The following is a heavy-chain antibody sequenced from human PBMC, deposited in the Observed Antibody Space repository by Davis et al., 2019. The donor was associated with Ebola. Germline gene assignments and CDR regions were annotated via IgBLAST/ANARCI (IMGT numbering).Heavy chain of an antibody. CDR2: IKQDGSEK. Sequence: GESLKISRAASGFTFSSYWMSWVRQAPGKGLEWVANIKQDGSEKYYVDSVKGRFTISRDNAKNSLYLQMNSLRAEDTAVYYCARGYWIRGFDYWGQGTLVTVSS. CDR3: ARGYWIRGFDY. V-gene: IGHV3-7*01. J-gene: IGHJ4*02. D-gene: IGHD1-1*01. CDR1: GFTFSSYW.